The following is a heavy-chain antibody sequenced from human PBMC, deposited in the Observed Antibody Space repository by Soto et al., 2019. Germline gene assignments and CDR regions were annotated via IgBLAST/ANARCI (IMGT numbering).Heavy chain of an antibody. Sequence: LRLSCAASGFTFSSYWMSWVRQAPGKGLEWVANIKQDGSEKYYVDSVKGRFTISRDNAKNSLYLQMNSLRAEDTAVYYCARGSYSSGWYRRNYYYGMDVWGQGTTVTVSS. V-gene: IGHV3-7*03. J-gene: IGHJ6*02. CDR1: GFTFSSYW. D-gene: IGHD6-19*01. CDR3: ARGSYSSGWYRRNYYYGMDV. CDR2: IKQDGSEK.